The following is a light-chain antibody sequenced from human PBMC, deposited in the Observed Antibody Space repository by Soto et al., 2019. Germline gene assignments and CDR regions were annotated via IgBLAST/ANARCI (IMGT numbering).Light chain of an antibody. CDR2: EGS. V-gene: IGLV2-23*01. Sequence: QSVLTQPASVSGSPGQSITISCTGTSSDVGSNNLVSWYQQHPGKATKLMIYEGSKRPSVVSHRFSGSKSGNTASLTSSGLQAEDEADYYCCSYAGSSAWVFGGGTKLTVL. CDR1: SSDVGSNNL. CDR3: CSYAGSSAWV. J-gene: IGLJ3*02.